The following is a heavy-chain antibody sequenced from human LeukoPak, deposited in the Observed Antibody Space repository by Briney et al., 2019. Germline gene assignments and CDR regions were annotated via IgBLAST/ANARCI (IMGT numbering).Heavy chain of an antibody. CDR2: INPGDSET. D-gene: IGHD2-2*01. J-gene: IGHJ4*02. Sequence: GESLKISCKASGYKFTNYWIGWVRQMSGRGLEWMGIINPGDSETNYGPSFQGQVTISVDKSVSTAYLQWTSLKASDTAMYYCARLVVPAAISYWGQGTLVNVFS. CDR1: GYKFTNYW. CDR3: ARLVVPAAISY. V-gene: IGHV5-51*01.